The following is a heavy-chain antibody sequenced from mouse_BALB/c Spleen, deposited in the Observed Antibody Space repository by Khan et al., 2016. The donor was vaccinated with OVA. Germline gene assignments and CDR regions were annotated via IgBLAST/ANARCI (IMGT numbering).Heavy chain of an antibody. CDR3: ARKNGSDFDY. D-gene: IGHD1-1*01. CDR2: INPHIGKT. CDR1: GYSFTGYF. V-gene: IGHV1-20*02. J-gene: IGHJ2*01. Sequence: VQLKQSGPELVKPGASVKISCKASGYSFTGYFMNWVMQSHGKSLEWIGRINPHIGKTLYNQKFKGKATLTVDESSRTAHMELRSLASEDSAVYYCARKNGSDFDYWGQGTTLTVSS.